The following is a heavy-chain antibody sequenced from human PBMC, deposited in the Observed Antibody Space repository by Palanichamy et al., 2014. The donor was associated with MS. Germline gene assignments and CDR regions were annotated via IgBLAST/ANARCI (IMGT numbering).Heavy chain of an antibody. CDR3: AHRVASGGNWNAGYFDY. D-gene: IGHD1-1*01. CDR2: IYWDNDK. CDR1: GFSLGSSGVG. Sequence: QITLKESGPTLVNPTETLTLTCTFSGFSLGSSGVGVGWLRQSPGKALEWLAFIYWDNDKRYSPSLKSRLSITKDTSRNQVVVTMTNMDPEETGTYYCAHRVASGGNWNAGYFDYWGEGILVTVS. V-gene: IGHV2-5*02. J-gene: IGHJ4*02.